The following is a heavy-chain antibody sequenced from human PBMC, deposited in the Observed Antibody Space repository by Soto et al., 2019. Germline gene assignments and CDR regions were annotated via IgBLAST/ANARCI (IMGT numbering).Heavy chain of an antibody. J-gene: IGHJ3*02. D-gene: IGHD3-22*01. CDR2: IYSGGST. CDR3: ARAQLPLYYYDSPDAFDI. CDR1: GVTVSSNY. Sequence: GGSLRLSCAASGVTVSSNYMSWVRQAPGKGLEWVSVIYSGGSTYYADSVKGRFTISRDNSKNTLYLQMNSLRAEDTAVYYCARAQLPLYYYDSPDAFDIWGQGTMVTVS. V-gene: IGHV3-66*01.